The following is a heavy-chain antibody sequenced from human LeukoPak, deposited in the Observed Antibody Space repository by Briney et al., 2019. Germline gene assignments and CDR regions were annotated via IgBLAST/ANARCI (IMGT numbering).Heavy chain of an antibody. CDR2: IYYTENT. V-gene: IGHV4-61*05. J-gene: IGHJ4*02. Sequence: SETLSLTCTVSGGSISTSSYYWGWIRQPPGKGLECIGYIYYTENTNYNPSLTSRISISIDPSKNQFSLKQNSVTAADTAVYYCARKAPMVEYASGWYDYWGQGTLVTVSS. CDR1: GGSISTSSYY. CDR3: ARKAPMVEYASGWYDY. D-gene: IGHD6-19*01.